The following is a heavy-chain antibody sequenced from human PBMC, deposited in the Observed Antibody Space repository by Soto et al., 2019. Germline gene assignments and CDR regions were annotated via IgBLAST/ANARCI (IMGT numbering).Heavy chain of an antibody. V-gene: IGHV1-46*03. Sequence: ASVKVSCKASGYTFSNYFIDWVRQAAGQGLEWMGIINPSGGSTRYAQKFQGRVTVTRDTSTSTVYMELSSLGSEDTAVYYCARGDCSGGNCPSGYYMDVWGKRTTVTVSS. CDR2: INPSGGST. CDR1: GYTFSNYF. CDR3: ARGDCSGGNCPSGYYMDV. D-gene: IGHD2-15*01. J-gene: IGHJ6*03.